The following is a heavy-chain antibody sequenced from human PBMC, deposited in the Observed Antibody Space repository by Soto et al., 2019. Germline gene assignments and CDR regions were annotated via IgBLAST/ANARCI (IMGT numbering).Heavy chain of an antibody. J-gene: IGHJ4*02. CDR2: ISAYNGNT. V-gene: IGHV1-18*01. Sequence: ASVNVSFKSSGYTFTSYCISWVRQAPGQGLEWMGWISAYNGNTNYAQKLQGRVTMTTDTSTSTAYMELRSLRSDDTAVYHCARSGIVGATTIDYWGQGTLVTVS. CDR1: GYTFTSYC. D-gene: IGHD1-26*01. CDR3: ARSGIVGATTIDY.